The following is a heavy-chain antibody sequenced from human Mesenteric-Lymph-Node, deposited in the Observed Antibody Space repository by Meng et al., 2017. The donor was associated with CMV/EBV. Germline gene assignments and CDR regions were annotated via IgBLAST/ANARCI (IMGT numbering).Heavy chain of an antibody. Sequence: SETLSLTCTVSGGSISSSSYYWSWIRQPPGKGLEWIGFIYYSGHTKSNPSLESRVTMSADTSKNQLSLRLTSVTAADTAVYYCARESSGSGRNNWFDPWGQGTLVTVSS. CDR2: IYYSGHT. D-gene: IGHD3-10*01. CDR3: ARESSGSGRNNWFDP. J-gene: IGHJ5*02. CDR1: GGSISSSSYY. V-gene: IGHV4-61*01.